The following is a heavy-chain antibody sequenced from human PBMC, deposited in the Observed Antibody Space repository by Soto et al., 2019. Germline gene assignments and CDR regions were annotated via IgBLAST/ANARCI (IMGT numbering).Heavy chain of an antibody. D-gene: IGHD6-13*01. Sequence: PVGSLRLSCAASGFTFSSYAMHWVRQAPGKGLEWVAVISYDGSNKYYADSVKGRFTISRDNSKNTLYLQMNSLRAEDTAVYYCARGGSSSWTDYYGMDVWGQGTTVTVSS. J-gene: IGHJ6*02. CDR3: ARGGSSSWTDYYGMDV. CDR1: GFTFSSYA. V-gene: IGHV3-30-3*01. CDR2: ISYDGSNK.